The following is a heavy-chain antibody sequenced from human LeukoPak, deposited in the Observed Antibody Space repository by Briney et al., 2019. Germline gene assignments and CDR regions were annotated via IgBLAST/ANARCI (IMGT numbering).Heavy chain of an antibody. Sequence: SETLSLTCTVSGGSISSYYWSWIRQPPGKGLEWIGYIYYSGSTNYNPSLKSRVTISVDTPKNQFSLKLSSVTAADTAVYYCARGKHYDSSGYYYDYWGQGTLVTASS. CDR3: ARGKHYDSSGYYYDY. J-gene: IGHJ4*02. CDR1: GGSISSYY. D-gene: IGHD3-22*01. V-gene: IGHV4-59*01. CDR2: IYYSGST.